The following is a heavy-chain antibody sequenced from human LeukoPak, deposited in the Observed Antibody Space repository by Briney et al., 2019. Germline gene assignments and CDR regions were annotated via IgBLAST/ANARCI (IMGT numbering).Heavy chain of an antibody. CDR1: GFTFSSYG. CDR2: ISGSGGST. CDR3: AEGYYYDSSGPLGY. Sequence: GGSLRLSCAASGFTFSSYGMSWVRQAPGKGLEWVSAISGSGGSTYYADSVKGRFTISRDNSKNTLYLQMNSLRAEDTAVYYCAEGYYYDSSGPLGYWGQGTLVTVSS. D-gene: IGHD3-22*01. J-gene: IGHJ4*02. V-gene: IGHV3-23*01.